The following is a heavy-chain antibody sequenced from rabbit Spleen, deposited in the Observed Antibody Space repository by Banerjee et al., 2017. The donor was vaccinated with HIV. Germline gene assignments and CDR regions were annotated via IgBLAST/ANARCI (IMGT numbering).Heavy chain of an antibody. J-gene: IGHJ4*01. CDR3: ARGGWVFWYFNL. CDR1: GFTISSSYW. D-gene: IGHD4-1*01. CDR2: IYTGSNSNT. Sequence: QEQLEESGGDLVKPEGSLTLTCTASGFTISSSYWICWVRQAPGKGLEWIGCIYTGSNSNTYYASWAKGRFTISKTSSTTVTLQMTSLTAADTATYFCARGGWVFWYFNLWGPGTLVTVS. V-gene: IGHV1S45*01.